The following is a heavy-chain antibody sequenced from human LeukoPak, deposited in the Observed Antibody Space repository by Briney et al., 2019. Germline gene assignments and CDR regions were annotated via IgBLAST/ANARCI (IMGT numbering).Heavy chain of an antibody. CDR3: AKSIRAVGASNWSDP. CDR1: GFTFTSNA. Sequence: GGSLRLSCAASGFTFTSNAMSWVRQAPGKGLGWVSTITGGGGSTYYADSVKGRFTISRDNSKNTLYLQMNSLRADDTAVYYCAKSIRAVGASNWSDPWGQGTLVTVSS. CDR2: ITGGGGST. V-gene: IGHV3-23*01. J-gene: IGHJ5*02. D-gene: IGHD1-26*01.